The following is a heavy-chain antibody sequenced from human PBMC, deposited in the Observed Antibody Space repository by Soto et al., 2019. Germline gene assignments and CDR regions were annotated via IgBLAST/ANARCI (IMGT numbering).Heavy chain of an antibody. CDR1: GFTFSSYG. Sequence: GGSLRLSCAASGFTFSSYGMHWVRQAPGKGLEWVAVISYDGSNKYYADSVKGRFTISRDNSKNTLYLQMNSLRAEDTAVYYCANGPTTVTTLASYWGQGTLVTVSS. CDR2: ISYDGSNK. D-gene: IGHD4-17*01. V-gene: IGHV3-30*18. J-gene: IGHJ4*02. CDR3: ANGPTTVTTLASY.